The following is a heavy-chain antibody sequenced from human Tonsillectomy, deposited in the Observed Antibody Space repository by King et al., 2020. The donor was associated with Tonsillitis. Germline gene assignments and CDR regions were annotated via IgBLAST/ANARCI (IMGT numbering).Heavy chain of an antibody. CDR2: IKQDGVEK. D-gene: IGHD5-24*01. Sequence: VQLVESGGGLVQPGGSLRLSCAASGFTFSTYWMSWVRQAPGKGLEWVANIKQDGVEKFYVDSVKGRFTISRDNAMNSLYLQMNSLVAEDTAGYYCARDRDADGYKVNAFDIWGQGTMVTVSS. J-gene: IGHJ3*02. V-gene: IGHV3-7*03. CDR3: ARDRDADGYKVNAFDI. CDR1: GFTFSTYW.